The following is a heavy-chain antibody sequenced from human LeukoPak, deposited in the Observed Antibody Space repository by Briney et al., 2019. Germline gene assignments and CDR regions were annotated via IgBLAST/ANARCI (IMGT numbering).Heavy chain of an antibody. CDR1: GGSFSGYY. J-gene: IGHJ4*02. V-gene: IGHV4-34*01. CDR3: AIPRGYSSGWYLDY. D-gene: IGHD6-19*01. CDR2: INHSGST. Sequence: SETLSLTYAVYGGSFSGYYWSWIPQPPGKGLEWIGEINHSGSTNYNPSLKSRVTISVDTSKNQFSLKLSSVTAADTAVYYCAIPRGYSSGWYLDYWGQGTLVTVSS.